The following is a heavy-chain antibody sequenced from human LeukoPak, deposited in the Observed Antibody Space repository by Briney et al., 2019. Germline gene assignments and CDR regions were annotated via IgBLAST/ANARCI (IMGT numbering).Heavy chain of an antibody. V-gene: IGHV4-34*01. Sequence: SGTLSLTCAVYGGSFSGYYWSWIRQPPGKGLEWIGEINHSGSTNYNPSLKSRVTISVDTSKNQFSLKLSSVTAADTAVYYCARTAPYYDFWSGYYLYYFDYWGQGTLVTVSS. CDR3: ARTAPYYDFWSGYYLYYFDY. J-gene: IGHJ4*02. CDR1: GGSFSGYY. CDR2: INHSGST. D-gene: IGHD3-3*01.